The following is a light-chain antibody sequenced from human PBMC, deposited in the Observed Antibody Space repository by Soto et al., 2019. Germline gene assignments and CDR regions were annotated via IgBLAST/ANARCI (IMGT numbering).Light chain of an antibody. CDR3: CSSAGGDVYVL. CDR2: EGS. V-gene: IGLV2-23*01. Sequence: QSALTQPASVSGSPGQSITISCTGTSTNVGSSNLVSWYQQYPGKAPKLMIYEGSKRPSGVSNRFSGSKSGNTASLTISGLQAEDEADYYCCSSAGGDVYVLFGGGTKLTVL. CDR1: STNVGSSNL. J-gene: IGLJ2*01.